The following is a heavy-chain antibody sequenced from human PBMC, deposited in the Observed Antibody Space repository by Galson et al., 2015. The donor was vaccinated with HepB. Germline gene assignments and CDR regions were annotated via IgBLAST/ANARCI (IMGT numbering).Heavy chain of an antibody. Sequence: SLRLSCAASGFTFSSYGMHWVRQAPGKGLEWVAFIQYDGSNKYYADSVKGRFTISRDNSKNTLYLQMNSLRAEDTAVYYCAKFYSGSSWYGGDYWGQGTLVTVSS. CDR3: AKFYSGSSWYGGDY. CDR1: GFTFSSYG. D-gene: IGHD6-13*01. CDR2: IQYDGSNK. J-gene: IGHJ4*02. V-gene: IGHV3-30*02.